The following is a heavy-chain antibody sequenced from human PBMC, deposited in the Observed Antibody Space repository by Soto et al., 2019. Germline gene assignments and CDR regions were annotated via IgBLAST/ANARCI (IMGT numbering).Heavy chain of an antibody. V-gene: IGHV3-33*01. D-gene: IGHD4-17*01. CDR2: IWYDGTQK. CDR1: GFTFNTYS. CDR3: ARAGGTTVTGLWHFDC. J-gene: IGHJ4*02. Sequence: GGSLRLSCEASGFTFNTYSMHWVRQPPGKGLGWLAAIWYDGTQKYYADSVKGRFIISRDNSTKTLYLEMNSLRAEDTAVYYCARAGGTTVTGLWHFDCCGQRTLVTVSS.